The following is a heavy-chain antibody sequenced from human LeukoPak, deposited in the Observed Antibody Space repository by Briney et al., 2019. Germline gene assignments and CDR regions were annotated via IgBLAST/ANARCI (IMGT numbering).Heavy chain of an antibody. D-gene: IGHD3-10*01. CDR3: ARGGGFGELYS. J-gene: IGHJ5*02. CDR2: INHSGST. CDR1: GGSFSGYY. Sequence: KPSETLSLTCAVYGGSFSGYYWSWIRQPPGKGLEWIGEINHSGSTNYNPSLKSRVTISVDTSKNQFSLKLSSVTAADTAVYYCARGGGFGELYSWGRGTLVTVSS. V-gene: IGHV4-34*01.